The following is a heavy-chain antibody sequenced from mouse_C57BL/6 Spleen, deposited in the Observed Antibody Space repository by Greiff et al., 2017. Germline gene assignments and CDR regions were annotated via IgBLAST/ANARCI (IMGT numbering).Heavy chain of an antibody. CDR1: GFTFSSYG. D-gene: IGHD1-1*01. CDR3: ARQNYYGSSFYFDY. CDR2: ISSGGSYT. Sequence: EVQLMESGGDLVKPGGSLKLSCAASGFTFSSYGMSWVRQTPDKRLEWVATISSGGSYTYYPDSVKGRFTTSRDNAKNTLYLQMSSLKSEDTAMYYCARQNYYGSSFYFDYWGQGTTLTVSS. J-gene: IGHJ2*01. V-gene: IGHV5-6*01.